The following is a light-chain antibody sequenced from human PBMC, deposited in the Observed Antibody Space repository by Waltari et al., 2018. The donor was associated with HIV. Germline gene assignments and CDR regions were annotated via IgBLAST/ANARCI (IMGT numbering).Light chain of an antibody. CDR3: QHYKNLPIT. Sequence: DIQMTQSPSSLSASVGDRVTITCQANQDISNNLHWYQQKPGKAPNLLIFASSVLPTGVQARFRGSGSGTDFTLTISSLQPEDVATYFCQHYKNLPITFGQGTRLEIK. V-gene: IGKV1-33*01. J-gene: IGKJ5*01. CDR1: QDISNN. CDR2: ASS.